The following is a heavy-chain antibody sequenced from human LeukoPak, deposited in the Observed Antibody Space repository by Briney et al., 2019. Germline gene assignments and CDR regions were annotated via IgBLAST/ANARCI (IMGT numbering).Heavy chain of an antibody. CDR3: ARRYCSGGSCYSFRGDCFDP. CDR1: GFTFSSYG. CDR2: IWYDGSNK. D-gene: IGHD2-15*01. J-gene: IGHJ5*02. Sequence: PGGSLRLSCAASGFTFSSYGMHWVRQAPGKGLEGVVVIWYDGSNKYYADSVKGRFTISSDNSKNTLYLQMNSLRAEDTAVYYCARRYCSGGSCYSFRGDCFDPWGQGTLVTVSS. V-gene: IGHV3-33*01.